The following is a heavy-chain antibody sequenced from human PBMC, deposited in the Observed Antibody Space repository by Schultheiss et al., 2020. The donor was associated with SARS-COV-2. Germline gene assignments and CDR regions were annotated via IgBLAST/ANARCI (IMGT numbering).Heavy chain of an antibody. CDR3: ARIGGQQLEL. J-gene: IGHJ4*02. D-gene: IGHD6-13*01. Sequence: SGPTLVKPTQTLTLTCTFSGFSLSTSGVGVGWIRQPPGKALEWLALIYWNDDKRYSTSLKSRLTISKDTSKSQVVLTMTNMDPVDTATYYCARIGGQQLELWGQGTLVTVSS. V-gene: IGHV2-5*01. CDR2: IYWNDDK. CDR1: GFSLSTSGVG.